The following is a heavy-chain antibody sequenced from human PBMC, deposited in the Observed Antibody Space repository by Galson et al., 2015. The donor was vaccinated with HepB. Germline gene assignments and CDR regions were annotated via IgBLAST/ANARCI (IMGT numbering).Heavy chain of an antibody. CDR3: ASLATWYSSSSQKVY. D-gene: IGHD6-6*01. CDR2: ISSSSSHI. CDR1: GFTFSSYS. V-gene: IGHV3-21*01. J-gene: IGHJ4*02. Sequence: SLRLSCAASGFTFSSYSMNWVRQAPGKGLEWVSSISSSSSHIYYADSVKGRFTISRDNAKNSLYLQMNSLRAEDTAVYYCASLATWYSSSSQKVYWGQASLVTVSS.